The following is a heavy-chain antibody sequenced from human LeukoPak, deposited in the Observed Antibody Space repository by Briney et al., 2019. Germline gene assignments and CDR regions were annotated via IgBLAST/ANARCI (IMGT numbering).Heavy chain of an antibody. V-gene: IGHV4-4*07. CDR3: ARHRVGDPPGPLDY. D-gene: IGHD1-26*01. CDR2: IYTSGST. Sequence: PSETLSLTCTVSGGSISNYYWSWIRQPAGKGLEWIGRIYTSGSTNYNPSLKSRVTMSVDTSMNQFSLKLSSVTAADTAVYYCARHRVGDPPGPLDYWGQGTLVTVSS. CDR1: GGSISNYY. J-gene: IGHJ4*02.